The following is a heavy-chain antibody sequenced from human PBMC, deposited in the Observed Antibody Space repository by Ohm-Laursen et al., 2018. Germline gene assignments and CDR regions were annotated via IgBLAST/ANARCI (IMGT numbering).Heavy chain of an antibody. J-gene: IGHJ4*02. Sequence: GSLRLSCTASGFTFSSTWMSWARQAPGKGLEWVAIIKQDGSEKYYVESVEGRFTVSRDNAKNSLYLQMNSLRAEDTAVYYCARALVGATESYYFDYWGQGTLVTVSS. CDR1: GFTFSSTW. CDR2: IKQDGSEK. V-gene: IGHV3-7*03. CDR3: ARALVGATESYYFDY. D-gene: IGHD1-26*01.